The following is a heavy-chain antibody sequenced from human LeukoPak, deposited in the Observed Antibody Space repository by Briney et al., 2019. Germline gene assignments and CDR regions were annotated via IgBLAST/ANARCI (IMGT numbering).Heavy chain of an antibody. Sequence: KPSETLSLTCTVSGYSISSGYYWSWIRQPPGKGLEWIGYIYYSGSTNYNPSLKSRVTISVDTSKNQFSQKLSSVTAADMAVYYCARDVDWNHWGQGTLVTVSS. V-gene: IGHV4-38-2*02. J-gene: IGHJ5*02. D-gene: IGHD3/OR15-3a*01. CDR1: GYSISSGYY. CDR2: IYYSGST. CDR3: ARDVDWNH.